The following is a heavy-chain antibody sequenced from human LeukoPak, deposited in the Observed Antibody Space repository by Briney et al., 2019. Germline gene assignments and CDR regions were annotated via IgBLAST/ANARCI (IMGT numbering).Heavy chain of an antibody. CDR3: AKDESSYGLGPFDY. V-gene: IGHV3-33*06. CDR1: GFTFSSHG. Sequence: GGSLRLSCAASGFTFSSHGMHWVRQAPGKGLEWVAVIWYDGSNKYYADSVKGRFTISRDNSKNTLYLQMNSLRAEDTAVYYCAKDESSYGLGPFDYWGQGTLVTVSS. D-gene: IGHD5-18*01. CDR2: IWYDGSNK. J-gene: IGHJ4*02.